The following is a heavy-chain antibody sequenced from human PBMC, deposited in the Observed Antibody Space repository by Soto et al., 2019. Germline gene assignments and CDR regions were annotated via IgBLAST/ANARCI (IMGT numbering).Heavy chain of an antibody. V-gene: IGHV1-46*01. CDR2: INPSGGST. CDR1: GYTFTSYY. CDR3: ARDIVVVPGGMDV. Sequence: ASVKVSCKASGYTFTSYYMHWVRQAPGQGLEWMGIINPSGGSTSCAQKFQGRVTMTRDTSTSTVYMELSSLRSEDTAVYYCARDIVVVPGGMDVWGQGTTVTVSS. D-gene: IGHD2-2*01. J-gene: IGHJ6*02.